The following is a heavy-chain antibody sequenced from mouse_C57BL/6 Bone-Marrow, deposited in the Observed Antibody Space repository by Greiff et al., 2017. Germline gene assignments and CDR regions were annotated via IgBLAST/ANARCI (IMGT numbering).Heavy chain of an antibody. J-gene: IGHJ2*01. V-gene: IGHV1-52*01. Sequence: QVHVKQPGAELVRPGSSVKLSCKASGYTFTSYWMHWVKQRPIQGLEWIGNIDPSDSETHYNQKFKDKATLTVDKSSSTAYMQLSSLTSEDSAVYYCASSITTVTYFDYWGQGTTLTVSS. CDR3: ASSITTVTYFDY. D-gene: IGHD1-1*01. CDR2: IDPSDSET. CDR1: GYTFTSYW.